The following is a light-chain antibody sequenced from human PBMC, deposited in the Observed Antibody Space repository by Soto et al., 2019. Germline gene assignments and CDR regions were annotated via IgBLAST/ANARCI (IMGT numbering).Light chain of an antibody. J-gene: IGKJ1*01. Sequence: EIALTQSPGTLSLSPGERATLSCRASQSVSSSYLAWYQQNRGQAPRLLIYGASSRATGIPDRFSGSGSGTDFTLTISRLEPEDFAVYYCQQYGSSRWTFGQGTKVEIK. CDR2: GAS. CDR3: QQYGSSRWT. CDR1: QSVSSSY. V-gene: IGKV3-20*01.